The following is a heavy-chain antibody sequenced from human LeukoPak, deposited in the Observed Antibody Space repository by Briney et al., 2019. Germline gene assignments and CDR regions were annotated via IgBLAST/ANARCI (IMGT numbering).Heavy chain of an antibody. D-gene: IGHD3-16*01. CDR2: IYYSGST. J-gene: IGHJ6*02. V-gene: IGHV4-39*01. CDR3: ARRYAYYYYGMDV. Sequence: PSETLSLTCTVSGGSISSSYYYWGWIRQPPGKGLEWIGSIYYSGSTYYNPSLKSRVTISVDTSKNQFSLKLSSVTAADTAVYYCARRYAYYYYGMDVWGQGTTVTVSS. CDR1: GGSISSSYYY.